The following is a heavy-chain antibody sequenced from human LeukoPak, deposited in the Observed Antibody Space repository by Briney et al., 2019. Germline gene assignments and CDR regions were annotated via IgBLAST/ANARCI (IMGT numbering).Heavy chain of an antibody. D-gene: IGHD6-6*01. CDR3: ATDSSRDLPHN. CDR1: GFTFDDYG. J-gene: IGHJ4*02. CDR2: IKWNGDAT. V-gene: IGHV3-20*03. Sequence: PGGSLRLSSAASGFTFDDYGMRWVRQRLGEGLEWVSAIKWNGDATRYIDSVKGRFTISRDNAKNSLYLQMNSLRDEDTALYYCATDSSRDLPHNWGQGTLVTVSS.